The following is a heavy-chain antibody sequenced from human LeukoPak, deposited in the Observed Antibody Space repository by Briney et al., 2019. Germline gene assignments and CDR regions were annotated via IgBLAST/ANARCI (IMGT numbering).Heavy chain of an antibody. Sequence: SETLSLTCTVSGGSITSYYWSWIRQPAGKGVEWIGRIYTRGSTNYNPSLKSRVTMSVDTSKNQFSLQLSSVTAADTAVYYCAGEGHYYDSSGYYYGGEDYWGQGTLVTVSS. CDR1: GGSITSYY. D-gene: IGHD3-22*01. V-gene: IGHV4-4*07. CDR2: IYTRGST. CDR3: AGEGHYYDSSGYYYGGEDY. J-gene: IGHJ4*02.